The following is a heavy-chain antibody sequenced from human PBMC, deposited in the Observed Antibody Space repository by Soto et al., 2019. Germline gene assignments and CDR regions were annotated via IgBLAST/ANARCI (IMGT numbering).Heavy chain of an antibody. CDR1: GFTFGDHA. CDR3: QYQLLTYYYGMDV. CDR2: IRSKAYGGTT. Sequence: PGGSLRLSCIGSGFTFGDHAMSWFRQAPGKGLEWVGFIRSKAYGGTTEYAASVKGRFTISRDDSNSIAYLQMNSLKTEDTAVYYCQYQLLTYYYGMDVWGQGTTVTVS. V-gene: IGHV3-49*03. J-gene: IGHJ6*02. D-gene: IGHD2-2*01.